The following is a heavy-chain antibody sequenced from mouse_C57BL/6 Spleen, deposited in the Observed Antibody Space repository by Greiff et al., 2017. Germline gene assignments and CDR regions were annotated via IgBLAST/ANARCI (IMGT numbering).Heavy chain of an antibody. J-gene: IGHJ2*01. CDR1: GYTFTSYW. Sequence: QVQLKQPGAELVKPGASVKLSCKASGYTFTSYWMHWVKQRPGQGLEWIGMIHPSSGSTNYNEKFKSKATLTVDKSSSTAYMQLSSLTSEDSAVXDGARRSTTVVAHFDYWGQGTTLTVSA. V-gene: IGHV1-64*01. CDR2: IHPSSGST. D-gene: IGHD1-1*01. CDR3: ARRSTTVVAHFDY.